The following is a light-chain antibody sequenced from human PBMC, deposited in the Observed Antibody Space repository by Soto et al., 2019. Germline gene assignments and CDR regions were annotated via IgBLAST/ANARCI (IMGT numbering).Light chain of an antibody. V-gene: IGKV3-15*01. CDR1: QSVSSN. J-gene: IGKJ1*01. CDR3: QQYNNWLLWT. CDR2: GAS. Sequence: EIVMTQSPATLSVSPGERATLSCRASQSVSSNLAWYQQQPGQAPRLLIYGASTRATGIPARFSGSGSGTEFTLTISSLQSEDFAVYYCQQYNNWLLWTFGQGTKVEIK.